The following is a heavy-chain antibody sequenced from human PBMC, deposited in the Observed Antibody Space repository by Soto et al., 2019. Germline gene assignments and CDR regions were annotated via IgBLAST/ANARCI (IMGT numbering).Heavy chain of an antibody. J-gene: IGHJ4*02. V-gene: IGHV3-30*18. CDR1: GFTFSSYG. CDR3: AKGLLWGGEAIEY. Sequence: QVQLVESGGGVVQPGRSLRLSCAASGFTFSSYGMHWVRQAPGKGLEWVAVISYDGSNKYYADSVKGRFTISRDNSKNTLYLQMNSLRAEDTAGYYWAKGLLWGGEAIEYWGQGTLVTVSS. CDR2: ISYDGSNK. D-gene: IGHD3-10*01.